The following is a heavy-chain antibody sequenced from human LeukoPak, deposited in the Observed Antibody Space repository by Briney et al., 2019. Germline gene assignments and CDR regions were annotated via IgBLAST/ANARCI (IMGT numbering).Heavy chain of an antibody. Sequence: GGSLRLSCAASGFTFSSYAMSWVRQAPGKGLEWVSVISGSGGTTYYADSVKGRFTISRDNSKNTLYLQMSSLRAEDTAVYYCAKGGSTVTTRGLFDNWGQGTLVTVSS. J-gene: IGHJ4*02. CDR3: AKGGSTVTTRGLFDN. V-gene: IGHV3-23*01. CDR1: GFTFSSYA. CDR2: ISGSGGTT. D-gene: IGHD4-17*01.